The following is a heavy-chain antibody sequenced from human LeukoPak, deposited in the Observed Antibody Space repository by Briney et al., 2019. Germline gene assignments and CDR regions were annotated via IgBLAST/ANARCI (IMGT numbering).Heavy chain of an antibody. D-gene: IGHD2-15*01. CDR1: GFTFSSYA. Sequence: PGGSLRLSCAASGFTFSSYAMHWVRQAPGKGLEWVAVISYDGSNKYYADSVKGRFTISRDNSKNALYLQMNSLRAEDTAVYYCAREPLAVVVVAATGDYWGQGTLVTVSS. J-gene: IGHJ4*02. V-gene: IGHV3-30*04. CDR2: ISYDGSNK. CDR3: AREPLAVVVVAATGDY.